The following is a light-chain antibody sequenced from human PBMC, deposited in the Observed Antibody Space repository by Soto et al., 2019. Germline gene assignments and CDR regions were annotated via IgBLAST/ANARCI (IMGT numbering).Light chain of an antibody. J-gene: IGLJ3*02. Sequence: QSVLTQPPSVSGAPGQRVTISCTGSSSNIGAGYDVQWYQQLPGTAPKLLVSGDTNRPSGVPDRFSGSKSGTSASLAITGLRAEDEADYYCQSFDSSLSGWVFGGGTNLTVL. CDR2: GDT. CDR1: SSNIGAGYD. V-gene: IGLV1-40*01. CDR3: QSFDSSLSGWV.